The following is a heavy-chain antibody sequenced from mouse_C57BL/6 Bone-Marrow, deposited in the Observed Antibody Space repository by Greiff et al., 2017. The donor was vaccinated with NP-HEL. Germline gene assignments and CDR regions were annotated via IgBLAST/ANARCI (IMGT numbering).Heavy chain of an antibody. CDR3: ARIYYGNWMDY. D-gene: IGHD2-1*01. CDR2: IYPGDGDT. V-gene: IGHV1-82*01. Sequence: VQLQQSGPELVKPGASVKISCKASGYAFSSSWMNWVKQRPGKGLEWIGRIYPGDGDTNYNGKFKGKATLTADKSSSTAYMQLSSLTSEDSAVYFCARIYYGNWMDYWGQGTSVTVSS. CDR1: GYAFSSSW. J-gene: IGHJ4*01.